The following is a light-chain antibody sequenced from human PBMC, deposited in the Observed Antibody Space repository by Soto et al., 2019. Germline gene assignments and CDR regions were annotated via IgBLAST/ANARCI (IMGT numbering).Light chain of an antibody. V-gene: IGKV3-15*01. Sequence: EFVLTQSPGTLSLSPGERATLSCRASQSVSSNLAWYQQKPGQAPRLLIYGASTRATGIPARFSGSGSGTEFTLTISSLQSEDFAVYYCQQYNNWPPDFGQGTRLEI. CDR1: QSVSSN. J-gene: IGKJ5*01. CDR3: QQYNNWPPD. CDR2: GAS.